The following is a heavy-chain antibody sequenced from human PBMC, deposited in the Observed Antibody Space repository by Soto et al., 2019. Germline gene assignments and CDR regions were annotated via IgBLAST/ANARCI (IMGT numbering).Heavy chain of an antibody. CDR1: VYTFTNYF. J-gene: IGHJ4*02. Sequence: ASVKVSCKAPVYTFTNYFIHCVRQATGQGLEWMGVINPSSDNISSAQKFQGRVTMTRDTSTSIVYMELSRLRSEDTAVYYCARDSAAPYDFWSGLTGDFDYWVQGTLVTVSS. D-gene: IGHD3-3*01. CDR3: ARDSAAPYDFWSGLTGDFDY. CDR2: INPSSDNI. V-gene: IGHV1-46*01.